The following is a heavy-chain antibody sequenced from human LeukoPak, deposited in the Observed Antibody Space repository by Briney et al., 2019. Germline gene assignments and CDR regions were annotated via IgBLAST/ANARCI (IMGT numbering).Heavy chain of an antibody. D-gene: IGHD2-8*02. CDR1: GGSFSDFS. CDR3: ARQGPGGRAFDM. CDR2: IQNTGTT. Sequence: SETLSLTCNVSGGSFSDFSWSWIRQPPRKGLGWLAYIQNTGTTNSNPSLKSRITISLDTSKNQFSLKLTSATAADTAIYYCARQGPGGRAFDMWGQGTMVTVSS. J-gene: IGHJ3*02. V-gene: IGHV4-59*08.